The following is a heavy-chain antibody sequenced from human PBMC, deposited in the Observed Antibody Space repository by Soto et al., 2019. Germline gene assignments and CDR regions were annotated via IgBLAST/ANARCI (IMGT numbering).Heavy chain of an antibody. CDR2: ISYDGSNK. CDR3: AKRGSYYGMDV. Sequence: GGSLRLSCAASGFTFSSYGMHWVRQAPGKGLEWVAVISYDGSNKYYADSVKGRFTISRDNPKNTLYLQMNSLRAEDTAVYYCAKRGSYYGMDVWGQGTTVTVSS. D-gene: IGHD2-15*01. CDR1: GFTFSSYG. V-gene: IGHV3-30*18. J-gene: IGHJ6*02.